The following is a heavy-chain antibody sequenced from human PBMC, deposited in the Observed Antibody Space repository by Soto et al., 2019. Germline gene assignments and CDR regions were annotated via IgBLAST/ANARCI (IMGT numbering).Heavy chain of an antibody. CDR1: GGSISTYY. CDR2: VYISGST. CDR3: ARGGRDVFDI. J-gene: IGHJ3*02. Sequence: QVQLQESGPGLVKPSETLSLTCTVSGGSISTYYWNWIRQSAGKGLEWIGRVYISGSTNYHPSLKSRVAMSVDTSNNQFSLKVTSVTAADTAVYSCARGGRDVFDIWVQGTMVTVSS. V-gene: IGHV4-4*07.